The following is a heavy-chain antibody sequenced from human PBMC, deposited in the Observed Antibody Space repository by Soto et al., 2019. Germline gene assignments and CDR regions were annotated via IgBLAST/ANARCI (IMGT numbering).Heavy chain of an antibody. V-gene: IGHV1-69*13. D-gene: IGHD6-13*01. CDR3: ARGLYGPSIAAAGTYFNY. CDR1: GGTFSSHA. J-gene: IGHJ4*02. Sequence: SVKVSCKASGGTFSSHAISWVRQAPGQGLEWMGGIIPIFGTANYAQKFQGRVTITADESTSTAYMELSSLRSEDTAVYYCARGLYGPSIAAAGTYFNYWCQGTLVTVSS. CDR2: IIPIFGTA.